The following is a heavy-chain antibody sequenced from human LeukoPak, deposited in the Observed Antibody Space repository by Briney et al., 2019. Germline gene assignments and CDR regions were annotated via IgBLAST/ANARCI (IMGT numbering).Heavy chain of an antibody. J-gene: IGHJ4*02. CDR1: GFTFSSYA. CDR2: ISYDGSNK. CDR3: ARDLLEFDY. V-gene: IGHV3-30-3*01. Sequence: GGSLRLSCGPSGFTFSSYAMHWVRQAPGKGREWVAVISYDGSNKYYADSVKGRFTISRDNSKNTLYLQMNSLRAEDTAVYYCARDLLEFDYWGQGTLVTVSS. D-gene: IGHD3-10*01.